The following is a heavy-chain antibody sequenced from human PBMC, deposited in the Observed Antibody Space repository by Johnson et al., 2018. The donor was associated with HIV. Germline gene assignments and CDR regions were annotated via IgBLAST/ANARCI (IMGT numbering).Heavy chain of an antibody. CDR3: AREGVGTTCPFDI. CDR1: GFRFDDYA. V-gene: IGHV3-20*04. D-gene: IGHD1-26*01. Sequence: VKLVESGGGVVRPGGSLRLSCEGSGFRFDDYAMSWVRQAPGKGLEWVSGVNWNGVSINYADSVKGRFSISRDNVKNSLHLQMDSLRAEDTAMYYCAREGVGTTCPFDIWGQGTRVTVSS. J-gene: IGHJ3*02. CDR2: VNWNGVSI.